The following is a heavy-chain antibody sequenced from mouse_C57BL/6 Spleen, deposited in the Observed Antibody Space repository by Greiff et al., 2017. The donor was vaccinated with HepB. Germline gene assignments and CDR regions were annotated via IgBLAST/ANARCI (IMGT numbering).Heavy chain of an antibody. Sequence: EVQLQQSGPELVKPGASVKIPCKASGYTFTDYNMDWVKQSHGKSLEWIGDINPNNGGTIYNQKFKGKATLTVDKSASTAYMELRSLTSEATAVYYCARTPTSGYYAMDYWGQGTSVTVSS. CDR2: INPNNGGT. V-gene: IGHV1-18*01. D-gene: IGHD3-1*01. CDR1: GYTFTDYN. J-gene: IGHJ4*01. CDR3: ARTPTSGYYAMDY.